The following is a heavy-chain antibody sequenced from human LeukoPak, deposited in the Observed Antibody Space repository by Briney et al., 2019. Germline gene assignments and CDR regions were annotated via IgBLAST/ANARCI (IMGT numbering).Heavy chain of an antibody. CDR2: ISYDGSNN. D-gene: IGHD6-13*01. CDR3: AKDRGIAGFFDY. J-gene: IGHJ4*02. Sequence: PGGSLRLSCAASGFTFSSYGMHWGRQAPGKGVEWGAVISYDGSNNYYADSVKGRFPISRDNSKNTLYLQMNSLRAEDTAVYYCAKDRGIAGFFDYWGQGTLVTVSS. V-gene: IGHV3-30*18. CDR1: GFTFSSYG.